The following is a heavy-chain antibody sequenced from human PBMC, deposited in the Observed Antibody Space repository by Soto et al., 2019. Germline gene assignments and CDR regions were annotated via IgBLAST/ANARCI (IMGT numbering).Heavy chain of an antibody. D-gene: IGHD1-26*01. CDR1: GFTFSHHA. CDR3: AKDHWEYTGNDRKGFGVDV. Sequence: PGGSLRLSCAASGFTFSHHAIHWVRQAPGRGLEFVAAISNNTFYADSVKGRFTISRDNSKNTVYLQMGSLRAEDMGVYYCAKDHWEYTGNDRKGFGVDVLGQGTTVTVS. J-gene: IGHJ6*02. V-gene: IGHV3-64*02. CDR2: ISNNT.